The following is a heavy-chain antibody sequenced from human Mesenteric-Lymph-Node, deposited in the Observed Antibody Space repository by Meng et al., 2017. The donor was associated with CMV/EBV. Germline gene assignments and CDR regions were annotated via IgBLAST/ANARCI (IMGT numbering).Heavy chain of an antibody. CDR3: ARHHRSYFASGSYKHVSFDS. Sequence: SISSYYWSWIRQPPGKGLEWIGYIYYSGSTNYNPSLKSRVTILVDTSRNQFSLKLTSATAADTAVYYCARHHRSYFASGSYKHVSFDSWGQGTLVTVSS. CDR1: SISSYY. V-gene: IGHV4-59*08. D-gene: IGHD3-10*01. J-gene: IGHJ4*02. CDR2: IYYSGST.